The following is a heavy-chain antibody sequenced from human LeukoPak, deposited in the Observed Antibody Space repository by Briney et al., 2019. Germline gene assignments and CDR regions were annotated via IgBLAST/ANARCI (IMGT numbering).Heavy chain of an antibody. V-gene: IGHV4-59*01. CDR3: ARGLAGRASGAVYFDL. Sequence: PSETLSLTCIVSGGSFSYLSWIRQPAGKGREWIGIIYDHGRTEYNPSLKSRVSISVDTSKNQVSLRLNSVTPADTAVYYCARGLAGRASGAVYFDLWGRGALVTVSS. CDR2: IYDHGRT. J-gene: IGHJ2*01. CDR1: GGSFSY. D-gene: IGHD3-16*01.